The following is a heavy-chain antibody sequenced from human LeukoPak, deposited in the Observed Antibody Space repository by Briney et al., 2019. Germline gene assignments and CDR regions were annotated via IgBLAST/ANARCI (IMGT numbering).Heavy chain of an antibody. J-gene: IGHJ6*02. D-gene: IGHD5-18*01. CDR1: GFTFSDYY. CDR2: ISSSSSYT. V-gene: IGHV3-11*06. CDR3: ARSVDTDMGTGCYYGMDV. Sequence: GGSLRLSCAASGFTFSDYYMSWIRQAPGKGLEWVSYISSSSSYTNYADSVKGRFTISRDNAKNSLYLQMNSLRAEDTAVYYCARSVDTDMGTGCYYGMDVWGQGTTVTVSS.